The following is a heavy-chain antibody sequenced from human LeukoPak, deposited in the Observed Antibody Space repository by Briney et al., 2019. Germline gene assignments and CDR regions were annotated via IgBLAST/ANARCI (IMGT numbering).Heavy chain of an antibody. D-gene: IGHD5-18*01. J-gene: IGHJ4*02. Sequence: SETLSLTCTVSGGSISSYYWSWIRQPPGKGLEWIGYIYYSGSTNYNPSLKSRVTISVDTPKTQFSLKLSSVTAADTAVYYCARARREYSYGYRPNEMGHYFDHWGQGTLVTVSS. CDR3: ARARREYSYGYRPNEMGHYFDH. CDR1: GGSISSYY. CDR2: IYYSGST. V-gene: IGHV4-59*12.